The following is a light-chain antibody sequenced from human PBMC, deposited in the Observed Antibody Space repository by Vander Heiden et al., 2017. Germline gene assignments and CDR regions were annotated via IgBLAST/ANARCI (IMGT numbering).Light chain of an antibody. CDR1: QNIINY. CDR2: AAS. V-gene: IGKV1-39*01. CDR3: QQTYTLPLT. J-gene: IGKJ3*01. Sequence: DIQMTQSPSSLSASEGDRVTITCRASQNIINYLSWYQQKPGKAPKVLMYAASRLQSGVPSRFSGRGSGTDFTLTISSLQPEDFAIYYCQQTYTLPLTFGHGTKVDV.